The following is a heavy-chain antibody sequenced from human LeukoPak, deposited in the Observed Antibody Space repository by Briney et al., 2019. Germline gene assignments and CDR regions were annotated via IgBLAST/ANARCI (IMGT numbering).Heavy chain of an antibody. Sequence: ASVKVSCKASGYTFTCYYMHWVRQAPGQGLEWMGWINPNSGGTNYAQKFQGRVTMTRDTSISTAYMELSRLRSDDTAVYYCARGAPLGDCSSTSCYTDRWDYWGQGTLVTVSS. V-gene: IGHV1-2*02. D-gene: IGHD2-2*02. CDR2: INPNSGGT. J-gene: IGHJ4*02. CDR3: ARGAPLGDCSSTSCYTDRWDY. CDR1: GYTFTCYY.